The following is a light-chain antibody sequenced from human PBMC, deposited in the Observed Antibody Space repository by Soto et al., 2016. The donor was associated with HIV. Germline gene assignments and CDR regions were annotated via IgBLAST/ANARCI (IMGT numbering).Light chain of an antibody. Sequence: SFELTQPPSVSVSPGQTASITCSGDELGDRYTCWFHQKPGQSPVLVMYQDSKRPSGIPERFSGSNSGNTATLTIRGAQPMDEGDYYCEAWDSSTVVFGGGTKLTVL. CDR3: EAWDSSTVV. J-gene: IGLJ2*01. V-gene: IGLV3-1*01. CDR2: QDS. CDR1: ELGDRY.